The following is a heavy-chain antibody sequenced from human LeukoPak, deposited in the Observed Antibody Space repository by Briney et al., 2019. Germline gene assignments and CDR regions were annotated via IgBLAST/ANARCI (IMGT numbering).Heavy chain of an antibody. V-gene: IGHV3-30*03. CDR1: GFTFSNAW. D-gene: IGHD3-10*01. Sequence: GGSLRLSCADSGFTFSNAWMSWVRQAPGKGLEWVAVISYDGSNKYYADSVKGRFTISRDNSKNTLYLQMNSLRAEDTAVYYCASSLYGSTYYYYYMDVWGKGTTVTVSS. CDR3: ASSLYGSTYYYYYMDV. J-gene: IGHJ6*03. CDR2: ISYDGSNK.